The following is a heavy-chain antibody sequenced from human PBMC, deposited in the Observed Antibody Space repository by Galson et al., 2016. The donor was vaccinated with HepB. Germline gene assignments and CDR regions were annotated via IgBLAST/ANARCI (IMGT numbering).Heavy chain of an antibody. D-gene: IGHD4-23*01. CDR1: GFIFSNYD. CDR3: ESNDGGVDY. J-gene: IGHJ4*02. Sequence: SLRLSCAASGFIFSNYDMSWVRQAPGKGLEWVSGISGSGGSTYYAESMKGRFTISRENSENTLYLQMNSLRAEDTAVYYCESNDGGVDYWGQGTLVTVSS. CDR2: ISGSGGST. V-gene: IGHV3-23*01.